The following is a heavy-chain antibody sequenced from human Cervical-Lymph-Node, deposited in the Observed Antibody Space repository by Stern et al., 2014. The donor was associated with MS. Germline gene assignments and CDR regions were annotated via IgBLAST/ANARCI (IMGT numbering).Heavy chain of an antibody. CDR3: ARGGSGWYNWFDP. V-gene: IGHV4-59*01. CDR2: IYYSGST. CDR1: GGSISSYY. Sequence: VQLVESGPGLVKPSETLSLTCTVSGGSISSYYWSWIRQPPGKGLEWIGYIYYSGSTNYNPSLKSRVTISVDTSKNQFSLKLSSVTAADTAVYYCARGGSGWYNWFDPWGQGTLVTVSS. J-gene: IGHJ5*02. D-gene: IGHD6-19*01.